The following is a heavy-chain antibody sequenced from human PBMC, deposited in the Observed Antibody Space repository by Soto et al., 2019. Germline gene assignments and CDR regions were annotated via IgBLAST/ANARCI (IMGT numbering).Heavy chain of an antibody. Sequence: QVQLQASGPGLVKPSETLSLTCTVSGGSISRYYWSWIRQPPGKGLEWIGYIYYSGTTNYNPSLKRRDTISVDPSTIPVSLKLTTVPDAATAVFYGARDEGFEAFYICGQGRMV. J-gene: IGHJ3*02. V-gene: IGHV4-59*01. CDR2: IYYSGTT. CDR1: GGSISRYY. CDR3: ARDEGFEAFYI.